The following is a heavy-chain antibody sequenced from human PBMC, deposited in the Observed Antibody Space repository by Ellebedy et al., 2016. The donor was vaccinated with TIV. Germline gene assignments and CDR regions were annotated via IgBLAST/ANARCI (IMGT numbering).Heavy chain of an antibody. D-gene: IGHD6-19*01. Sequence: GGSLRLSXAASGFTFSRFWMTWVRQAPGQGLEWVALIKEDGSGKHYVDSVKGRVTISRDNAKNSLYLQMNSLRAEDTAVYYCARNGEAVADFDYWGQGTLVTVSS. CDR1: GFTFSRFW. CDR2: IKEDGSGK. J-gene: IGHJ4*02. CDR3: ARNGEAVADFDY. V-gene: IGHV3-7*04.